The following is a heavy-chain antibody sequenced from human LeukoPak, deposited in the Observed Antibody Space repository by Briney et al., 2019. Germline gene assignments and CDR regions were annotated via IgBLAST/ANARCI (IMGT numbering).Heavy chain of an antibody. CDR2: IYYSGST. Sequence: PSETLSLTCTVSGGSISSSSYYWGWIRQPPGKGLEWIGSIYYSGSTYYNPSLKSRVTISVDTSKNQFSLKLSSVTAADTAVYYCARHGYRRWLQLRGVFDYWGQGTLVTVSS. V-gene: IGHV4-39*01. CDR3: ARHGYRRWLQLRGVFDY. D-gene: IGHD5-24*01. J-gene: IGHJ4*02. CDR1: GGSISSSSYY.